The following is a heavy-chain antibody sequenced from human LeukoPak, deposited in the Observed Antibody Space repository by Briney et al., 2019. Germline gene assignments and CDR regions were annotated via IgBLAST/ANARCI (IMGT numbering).Heavy chain of an antibody. Sequence: ASVKVSCKASGHTFTSYGISWVRQAPGQGLEWMGWISAYNGNTKYAQSLQGRVTMTTDTSTSTAYMELRSLRSDDTSVYYCARVEWHTAMVTGEPDYWGQGTLVTVSS. CDR3: ARVEWHTAMVTGEPDY. V-gene: IGHV1-18*01. CDR1: GHTFTSYG. CDR2: ISAYNGNT. J-gene: IGHJ4*02. D-gene: IGHD5-18*01.